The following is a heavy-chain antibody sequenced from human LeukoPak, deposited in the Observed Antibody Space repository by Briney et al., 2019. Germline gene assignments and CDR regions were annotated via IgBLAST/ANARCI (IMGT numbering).Heavy chain of an antibody. D-gene: IGHD6-19*01. CDR1: GFTFCSYA. CDR3: AKDNTGRIAVDKHDY. J-gene: IGHJ4*02. CDR2: ISGSGGST. Sequence: GPSLRLYCACSGFTFCSYAMCWTRRPPGNGLEWVSAISGSGGSTYYADSVKGRFTISRENSKNTLYLQMNSLRAEDTAVYYCAKDNTGRIAVDKHDYWGQGTLVTVSS. V-gene: IGHV3-23*01.